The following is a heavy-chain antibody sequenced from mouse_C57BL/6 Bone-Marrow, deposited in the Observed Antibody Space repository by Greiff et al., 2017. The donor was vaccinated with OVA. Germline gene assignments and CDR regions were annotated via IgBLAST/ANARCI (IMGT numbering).Heavy chain of an antibody. Sequence: EVKLQESGGGLVKPGGSLKLSCAASGFTFSSYAMSWVRQTPEKRLEWVATISDGGSYTYYPDNVKGRFTMSRDNAKNNLYLQMSHLKSEDTAMYYCARDYYDYDGRGSYFDYWGQGTTLTVSS. J-gene: IGHJ2*01. CDR2: ISDGGSYT. D-gene: IGHD2-4*01. CDR3: ARDYYDYDGRGSYFDY. CDR1: GFTFSSYA. V-gene: IGHV5-4*01.